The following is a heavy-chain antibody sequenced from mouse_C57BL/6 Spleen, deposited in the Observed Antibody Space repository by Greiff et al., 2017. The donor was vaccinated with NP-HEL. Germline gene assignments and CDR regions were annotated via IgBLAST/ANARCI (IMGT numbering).Heavy chain of an antibody. J-gene: IGHJ4*01. CDR1: GFTFSDYY. D-gene: IGHD2-4*01. CDR2: ISNGGGST. Sequence: EVKLQESGGGLVQPGGSLKLSCAASGFTFSDYYMYWVRQTPEKRLEWVAYISNGGGSTYYPDTVKGRFTISRDNAKNTLYLQMSRLKSEDTAMYYCASVYYDYDDGGMDYWGQGTSVTGSS. CDR3: ASVYYDYDDGGMDY. V-gene: IGHV5-12*01.